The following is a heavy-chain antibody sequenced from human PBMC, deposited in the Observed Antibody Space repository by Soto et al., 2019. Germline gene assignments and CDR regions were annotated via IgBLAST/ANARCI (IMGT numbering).Heavy chain of an antibody. CDR1: GGSFSGYY. CDR3: ARADYYDSSGYYY. Sequence: SETLSLTCAVYGGSFSGYYWSWIRQPPGKGLEWIGEINHSGSTNYNPSLKSRVTISVDTSKNQFSLNLSSVTAADTSVYYCARADYYDSSGYYYWGQGTLVTVSS. D-gene: IGHD3-22*01. CDR2: INHSGST. V-gene: IGHV4-34*01. J-gene: IGHJ4*02.